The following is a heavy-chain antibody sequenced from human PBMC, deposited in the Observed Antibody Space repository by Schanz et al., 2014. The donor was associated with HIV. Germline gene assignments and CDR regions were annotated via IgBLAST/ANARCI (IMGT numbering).Heavy chain of an antibody. CDR2: ISYDGTNK. V-gene: IGHV3-30*18. CDR3: ANSGYCTSGICYTRGDGMDV. D-gene: IGHD2-8*01. Sequence: QVQLVESGGGVVQPGRSLRLSCAASGFTFSTYGMHWVRQAPGKGLEWVAGISYDGTNKFYVDSVKGRFTISRDNSKNTLFLQMNSRRAEDTAVYYCANSGYCTSGICYTRGDGMDVWGQGTTVTVSS. CDR1: GFTFSTYG. J-gene: IGHJ6*02.